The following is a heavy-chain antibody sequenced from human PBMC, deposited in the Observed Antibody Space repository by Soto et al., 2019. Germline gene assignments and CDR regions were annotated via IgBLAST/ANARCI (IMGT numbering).Heavy chain of an antibody. D-gene: IGHD3-16*02. CDR2: IKSKTDGGTT. CDR1: GSTFSNAW. CDR3: STYDYIWGSDRYRWAY. J-gene: IGHJ4*02. V-gene: IGHV3-15*01. Sequence: EVQLVESGGDLVKPGGSLTLSCAASGSTFSNAWMSWVRQAPGKGLEWDGRIKSKTDGGTTDYAAPVKGRFTISRDDSKNILYLYMNSLKTEDTAKYYCSTYDYIWGSDRYRWAYWGQGTLFTVSS.